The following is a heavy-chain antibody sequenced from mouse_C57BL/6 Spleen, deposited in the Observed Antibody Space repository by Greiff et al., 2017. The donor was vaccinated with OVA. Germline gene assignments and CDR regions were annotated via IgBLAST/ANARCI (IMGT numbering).Heavy chain of an antibody. CDR1: GFTIKDDY. V-gene: IGHV14-4*01. J-gene: IGHJ3*01. CDR2: IDPENGDT. Sequence: EVKLQQSGAELVRPGASVKLSCTASGFTIKDDYMHWVKQRPEQGLEWIGWIDPENGDTEYASKFQGKATITADTSSNTAYLQLSSLTSEDTAVYYCTTGLYYSNYCWGQGTLVTVSA. D-gene: IGHD2-5*01. CDR3: TTGLYYSNYC.